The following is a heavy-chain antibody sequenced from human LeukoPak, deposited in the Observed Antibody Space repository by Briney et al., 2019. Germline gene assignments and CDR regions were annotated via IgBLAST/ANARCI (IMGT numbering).Heavy chain of an antibody. V-gene: IGHV5-51*01. CDR3: ARPDDLYYDSSGYYFLGAFDI. CDR1: GYNFTNYW. CDR2: TYLGDSDT. J-gene: IGHJ3*02. Sequence: GASLKISCKGSGYNFTNYWIGWVRQVPGKGLEWMGITYLGDSDTRYSPSFQGQVTISADKSFSTAYLQWSSLKASDTAMYYCARPDDLYYDSSGYYFLGAFDIWGQGTMATVSS. D-gene: IGHD3-22*01.